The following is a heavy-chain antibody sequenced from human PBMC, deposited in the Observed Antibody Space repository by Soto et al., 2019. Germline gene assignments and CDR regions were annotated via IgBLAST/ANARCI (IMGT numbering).Heavy chain of an antibody. Sequence: PGGSLRLSCAASGFTFSSYSMNWVRQAPGKGLEWVSSISSSSSYIYYADSVKGRFTISRDNAKNSLYLQMNSLRAEDTDVYYCARDLYYDFWSGPTQFDPWGQGTLVTVSS. CDR1: GFTFSSYS. D-gene: IGHD3-3*01. CDR2: ISSSSSYI. V-gene: IGHV3-21*01. CDR3: ARDLYYDFWSGPTQFDP. J-gene: IGHJ5*02.